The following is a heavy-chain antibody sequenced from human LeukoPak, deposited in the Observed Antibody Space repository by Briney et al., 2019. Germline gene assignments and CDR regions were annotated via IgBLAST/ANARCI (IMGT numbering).Heavy chain of an antibody. Sequence: GGSLRLSCAASGFTLTSSAMSWVRQSPGKGLEWVSGVSGDGVNIYYADSVKGRFTISRDNAKNSLYLQMHSLRGEDTAMYYCAVDYGAYWGQGTLVTVSS. CDR1: GFTLTSSA. CDR2: VSGDGVNI. V-gene: IGHV3-23*01. J-gene: IGHJ4*02. CDR3: AVDYGAY.